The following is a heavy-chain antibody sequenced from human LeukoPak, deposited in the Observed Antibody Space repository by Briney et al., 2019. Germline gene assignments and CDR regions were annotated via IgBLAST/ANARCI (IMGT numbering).Heavy chain of an antibody. Sequence: SETLSLTCTVSGGSINIDDYYWTWIRQAPGKGLEWIGYIYHSGSAYYNPSLKSRVTISVDTSRNQFSLRLSSVAAADTAVYYCARSYCSGGTCYEIVYWGQGTLVTVSS. CDR2: IYHSGSA. V-gene: IGHV4-30-4*01. D-gene: IGHD2-15*01. CDR1: GGSINIDDYY. CDR3: ARSYCSGGTCYEIVY. J-gene: IGHJ4*02.